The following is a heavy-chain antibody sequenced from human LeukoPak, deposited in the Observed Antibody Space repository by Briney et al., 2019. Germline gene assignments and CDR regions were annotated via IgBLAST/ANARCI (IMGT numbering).Heavy chain of an antibody. CDR3: ARWEASPSRGWFSP. V-gene: IGHV1-2*02. CDR1: AYPFTGYY. CDR2: MNPSNGDT. J-gene: IGHJ5*02. Sequence: ASVKVSCTASAYPFTGYYVHWVRQAPGQGLEWMGWMNPSNGDTNYVQKFQGRVTMTRDTSRRTAYMELNSLRFDDTAVYYCARWEASPSRGWFSPWGQGTLVTVSS. D-gene: IGHD2-2*01.